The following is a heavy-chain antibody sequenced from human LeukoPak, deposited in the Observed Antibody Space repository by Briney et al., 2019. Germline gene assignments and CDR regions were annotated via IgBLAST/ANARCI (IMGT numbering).Heavy chain of an antibody. V-gene: IGHV4-61*02. Sequence: PSQTLSLTCTVSGGSISSGCYWSWIRQSAGKGLEWIGRIYTSGSTNYNPSLKSRVTISVDTSKNQFSLKLSSVTAADTAVYYCARDSAERGFDYWGQGTLVTVSS. J-gene: IGHJ4*02. CDR1: GGSISSGCY. CDR2: IYTSGST. CDR3: ARDSAERGFDY. D-gene: IGHD3-16*01.